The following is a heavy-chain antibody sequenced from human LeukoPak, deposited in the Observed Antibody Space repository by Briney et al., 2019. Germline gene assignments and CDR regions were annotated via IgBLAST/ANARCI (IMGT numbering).Heavy chain of an antibody. D-gene: IGHD3-10*01. V-gene: IGHV4-4*07. J-gene: IGHJ5*02. CDR2: IYGSGII. Sequence: PSETLSLTCSVSGASMMSYWSWIRQPAGKGLEWIGRIYGSGIITYNPSLQSRVTMSVDTSKNQFSLKLTSVTAAGTATYYCARDSGTTGEVRFDPWGQGIRVTVSS. CDR1: GASMMSY. CDR3: ARDSGTTGEVRFDP.